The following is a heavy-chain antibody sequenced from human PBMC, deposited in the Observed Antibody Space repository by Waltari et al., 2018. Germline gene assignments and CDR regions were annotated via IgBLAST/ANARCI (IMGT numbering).Heavy chain of an antibody. CDR1: GFTFSSYT. Sequence: EVQLVESGGGLVKPGGSLRLSCAASGFTFSSYTMNWVRQAPGKGLGWVSSISSSSSYIYYADSVKGRFTISRDNAKNSLYLQMNSLRAEDTAVYYCARRIYYYDSSGMYYFDYWGQGTLVTVSS. J-gene: IGHJ4*02. CDR3: ARRIYYYDSSGMYYFDY. V-gene: IGHV3-21*01. D-gene: IGHD3-22*01. CDR2: ISSSSSYI.